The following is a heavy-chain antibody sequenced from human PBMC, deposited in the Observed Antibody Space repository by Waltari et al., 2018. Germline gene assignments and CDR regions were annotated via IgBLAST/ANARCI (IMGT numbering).Heavy chain of an antibody. V-gene: IGHV1-3*01. CDR2: INAGNGNT. Sequence: QVQLVQSGAEVKKPGASVKVSCKASGYTFTSYAMHWVRQAPGQRLEWMGWINAGNGNTKYSQKFQGRVTITSDTSASTAYMELSSLRSEDTAVYYCARIQGSSDFDYWGQGTLVTFSS. D-gene: IGHD2-15*01. CDR1: GYTFTSYA. J-gene: IGHJ4*02. CDR3: ARIQGSSDFDY.